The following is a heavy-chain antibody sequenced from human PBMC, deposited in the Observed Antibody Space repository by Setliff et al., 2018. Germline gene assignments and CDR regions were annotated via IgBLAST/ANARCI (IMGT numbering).Heavy chain of an antibody. CDR3: VRDLHWGFDY. Sequence: PGGSLRLSCAASGFTFSSYGMHWVRQAPGKGLEWVAFIRYDGSNKYYADSVKGRFTISRDNVKNSLFLQMNSLRAEDTAVYYCVRDLHWGFDYWGLGTLVTVS. CDR1: GFTFSSYG. D-gene: IGHD7-27*01. J-gene: IGHJ4*02. CDR2: IRYDGSNK. V-gene: IGHV3-30*02.